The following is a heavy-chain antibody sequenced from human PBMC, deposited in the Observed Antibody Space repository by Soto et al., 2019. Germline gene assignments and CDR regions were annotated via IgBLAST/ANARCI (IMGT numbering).Heavy chain of an antibody. J-gene: IGHJ4*02. CDR2: MNPNSGNT. D-gene: IGHD6-13*01. Sequence: DSVKGSCKASGYAFTSYDINWVRQATGQGLEWMGWMNPNSGNTGYAQKFQGRVTMTRNTSISTAYMELSSLRSEDTAVYYCARGYRIAAAGILGYWGQGTLVPVSP. CDR1: GYAFTSYD. V-gene: IGHV1-8*01. CDR3: ARGYRIAAAGILGY.